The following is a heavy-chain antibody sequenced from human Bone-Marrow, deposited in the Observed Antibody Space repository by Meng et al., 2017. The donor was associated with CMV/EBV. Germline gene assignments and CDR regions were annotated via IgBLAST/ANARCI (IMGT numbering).Heavy chain of an antibody. Sequence: QVQRVESGRRGGQPGRSLRLSCAASGFTFSSYAMHWVRQAPGKGLEWVAVISYDGSNKYYADSVKGRFTISRDNSKNTLYLQMNSLRAEDTAVYYCARDRARTGFDYWGQGTLVTVSS. J-gene: IGHJ4*02. D-gene: IGHD1-14*01. CDR1: GFTFSSYA. V-gene: IGHV3-30-3*01. CDR3: ARDRARTGFDY. CDR2: ISYDGSNK.